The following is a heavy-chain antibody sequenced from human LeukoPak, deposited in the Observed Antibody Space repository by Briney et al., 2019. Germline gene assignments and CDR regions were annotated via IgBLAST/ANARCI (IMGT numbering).Heavy chain of an antibody. CDR3: ARGGSGNWNAPFDY. J-gene: IGHJ4*02. CDR2: ISSSSSYK. D-gene: IGHD1-1*01. Sequence: GGSLRLSCAASGITFSSYSMNWVRQAPGKGLEWVSSISSSSSYKYYADSVKGRFTVSRDNAKNSLYLQMNSLRAEDTAVYHCARGGSGNWNAPFDYWGQGTLVTVSS. V-gene: IGHV3-21*01. CDR1: GITFSSYS.